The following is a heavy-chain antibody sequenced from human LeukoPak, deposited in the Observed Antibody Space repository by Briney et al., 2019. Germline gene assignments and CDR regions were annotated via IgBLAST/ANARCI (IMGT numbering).Heavy chain of an antibody. Sequence: SETLSLTCSVSGASVKSDYWSWIRQSPGKGLEWIANVYYSGSTNYNPSLKSRVTISVDTSKNQFSLKLSSVTAADTAVYYCARGLPYYYYYYMDVWGKGTTVTVSS. CDR2: VYYSGST. CDR1: GASVKSDY. J-gene: IGHJ6*03. CDR3: ARGLPYYYYYYMDV. V-gene: IGHV4-59*02. D-gene: IGHD3-16*01.